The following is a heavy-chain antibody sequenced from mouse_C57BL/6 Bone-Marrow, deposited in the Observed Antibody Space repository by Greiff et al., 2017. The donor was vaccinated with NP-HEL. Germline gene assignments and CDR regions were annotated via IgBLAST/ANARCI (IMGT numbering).Heavy chain of an antibody. CDR3: ARGGYYYGLFDY. J-gene: IGHJ2*01. CDR2: IYPRDGST. D-gene: IGHD1-1*01. V-gene: IGHV1-78*01. Sequence: VKVVESDAELVKPGASVKISCKVSGYTFTDHTIHWMKQRPEQGLEWIGYIYPRDGSTKYNEKFKGKATLTADKSSSTAYMQLNSLTSEDSAVYFCARGGYYYGLFDYWGQGTTLTVSS. CDR1: GYTFTDHT.